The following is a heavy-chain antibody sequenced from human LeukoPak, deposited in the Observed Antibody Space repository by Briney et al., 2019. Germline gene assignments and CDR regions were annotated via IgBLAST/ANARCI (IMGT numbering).Heavy chain of an antibody. CDR3: ARVSSDSSGYYWGLFDY. CDR1: GGSISSYY. J-gene: IGHJ4*02. V-gene: IGHV4-4*07. CDR2: IYTSGST. D-gene: IGHD3-22*01. Sequence: SETLSLTCTVSGGSISSYYWSCIRQPAGKGLEWIGRIYTSGSTNYNPSLKSRVTMSVDTSKNQFSLKLSSVTAADTAVYYCARVSSDSSGYYWGLFDYWGQGTLVSVSS.